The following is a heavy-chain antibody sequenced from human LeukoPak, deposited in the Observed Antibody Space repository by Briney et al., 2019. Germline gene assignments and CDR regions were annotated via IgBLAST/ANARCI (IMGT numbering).Heavy chain of an antibody. Sequence: PSETLSLTCTVSGGSVSRGGYYWNWIRQHPGKGLEWIGFTSYSEGTYYNPSLMSRITISVDRSQNQFSLKMRDVTAADTAVYFCATADWECFYFDSWGQGALVAVSS. CDR1: GGSVSRGGYY. V-gene: IGHV4-31*02. D-gene: IGHD1-26*01. J-gene: IGHJ4*02. CDR2: TSYSEGT. CDR3: ATADWECFYFDS.